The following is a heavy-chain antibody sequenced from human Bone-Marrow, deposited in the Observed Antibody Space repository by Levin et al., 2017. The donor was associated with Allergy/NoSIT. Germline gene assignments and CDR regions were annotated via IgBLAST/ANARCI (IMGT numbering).Heavy chain of an antibody. CDR1: GASISSGDHY. CDR2: TYYTGST. Sequence: PSETLSLTCTVSGASISSGDHYWSWIRQPPGKGLEYIGYTYYTGSTYYNPSLKSRLSISLDTSKNHFSLKLTSVTAADTAVFYCARELDCSGGYGCHGWFDPWGQGTLVTVSS. D-gene: IGHD2-8*02. V-gene: IGHV4-30-4*01. CDR3: ARELDCSGGYGCHGWFDP. J-gene: IGHJ5*02.